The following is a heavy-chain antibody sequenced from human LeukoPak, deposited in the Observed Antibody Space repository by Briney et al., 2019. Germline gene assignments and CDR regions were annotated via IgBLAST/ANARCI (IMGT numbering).Heavy chain of an antibody. D-gene: IGHD2-2*01. Sequence: GGSLRLSCAASGFTFSSYAMSWVRQAPGKGLEWVSAISGSGGSTYYADSVKGRFTIPRDNAKNSLYLQMNSLRAGDTAVYYCAKEYGSNRYYYYYGMDVWGQGTTVPVSS. CDR2: ISGSGGST. J-gene: IGHJ6*02. V-gene: IGHV3-23*01. CDR3: AKEYGSNRYYYYYGMDV. CDR1: GFTFSSYA.